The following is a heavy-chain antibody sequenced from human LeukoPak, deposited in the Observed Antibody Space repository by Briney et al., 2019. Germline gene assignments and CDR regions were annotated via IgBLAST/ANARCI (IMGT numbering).Heavy chain of an antibody. CDR3: ARVDSSGYYKGDAFDI. CDR2: INPNSGGT. CDR1: GYTFTGYY. D-gene: IGHD3-22*01. V-gene: IGHV1-2*02. J-gene: IGHJ3*02. Sequence: VASVKVSCKASGYTFTGYYMHWVRQAPGQGLEWMGWINPNSGGTNYAQKFQGRVTMTRDTSISTAYMELSRLRSDDTAVYYCARVDSSGYYKGDAFDIWGQGTMVTVSS.